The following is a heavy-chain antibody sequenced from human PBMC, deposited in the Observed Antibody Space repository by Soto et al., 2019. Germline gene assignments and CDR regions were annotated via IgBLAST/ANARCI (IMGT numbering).Heavy chain of an antibody. D-gene: IGHD5-12*01. CDR3: ATSPEYSGYDPRPPNWFDP. Sequence: SVKVSCKASGGTFSSYAISWVRQAPGQGLEWMGGIIPIFGTANYAQKFQGRVTITADESTSTAYMELSSLRSEDTAVYYCATSPEYSGYDPRPPNWFDPWGQGTLVTVSS. CDR2: IIPIFGTA. CDR1: GGTFSSYA. V-gene: IGHV1-69*13. J-gene: IGHJ5*02.